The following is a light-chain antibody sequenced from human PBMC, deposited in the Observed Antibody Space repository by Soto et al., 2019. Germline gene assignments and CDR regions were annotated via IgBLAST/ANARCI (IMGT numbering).Light chain of an antibody. Sequence: EIVMTQTPLSLPVTPGEAASISCTSSQSLLDTDDGNTYLDWYLQKPGQSPQLLIHTLSDRASGVPDRFRGSGSVTDFTLQISRVEAEDVGVYYCMQRLKLPYTFGQGTRLEIK. V-gene: IGKV2-40*01. CDR2: TLS. CDR3: MQRLKLPYT. J-gene: IGKJ5*01. CDR1: QSLLDTDDGNTY.